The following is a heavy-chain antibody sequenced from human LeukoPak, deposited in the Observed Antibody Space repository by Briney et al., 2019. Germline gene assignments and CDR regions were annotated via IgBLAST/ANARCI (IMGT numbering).Heavy chain of an antibody. CDR3: ARSNYGSGSYYNS. CDR2: IYYSGTT. J-gene: IGHJ4*02. Sequence: SETLSLTCTVSGGSISSGGHYWSWIRQHPGKGLEWIGYIYYSGTTYYNPSLQSRITISVDTSKNQFSLKLSSVTAADTAVYYCARSNYGSGSYYNSWGQGTLITVSS. V-gene: IGHV4-31*03. D-gene: IGHD3-10*01. CDR1: GGSISSGGHY.